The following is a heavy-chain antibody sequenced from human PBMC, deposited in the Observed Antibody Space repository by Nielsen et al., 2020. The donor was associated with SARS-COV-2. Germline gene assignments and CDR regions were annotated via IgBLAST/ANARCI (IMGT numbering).Heavy chain of an antibody. D-gene: IGHD1-26*01. Sequence: ASVKASCKASGYTFTSYGFSWVRQAPGQGLEWMGWISTYNGNTHYAQNVQGRVTMTTDTSTRTAYMELRGLRSDDTAVYYCAREDYGSGSYGTWLDPWGQGTPVTVSS. CDR2: ISTYNGNT. J-gene: IGHJ5*02. CDR1: GYTFTSYG. V-gene: IGHV1-18*04. CDR3: AREDYGSGSYGTWLDP.